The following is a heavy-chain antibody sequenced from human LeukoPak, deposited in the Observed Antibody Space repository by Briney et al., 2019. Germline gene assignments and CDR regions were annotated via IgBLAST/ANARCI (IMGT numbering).Heavy chain of an antibody. Sequence: GGSLRLSCAASGFTFSRYSMNWVRQAPGKGLEWVSSISNTGSHISYAEFVKGRFSISRDNAKNSLYLQMNSLRAEDTAVYYCAELGITMIGGVWGKGTTVTISS. V-gene: IGHV3-21*01. CDR2: ISNTGSHI. CDR3: AELGITMIGGV. J-gene: IGHJ6*04. CDR1: GFTFSRYS. D-gene: IGHD3-10*02.